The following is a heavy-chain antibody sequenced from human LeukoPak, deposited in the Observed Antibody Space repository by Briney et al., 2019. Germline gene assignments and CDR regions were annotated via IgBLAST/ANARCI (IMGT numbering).Heavy chain of an antibody. CDR2: IFPSGGEI. CDR3: ATYRQVLLPFES. CDR1: GFTFSSYA. V-gene: IGHV3-23*01. Sequence: GGSLRLSCAASGFTFSSYAMIWARQPPGKGLEWVSSIFPSGGEIHYADSARGRFTISRDNSKSTLSLQMNSLRAEDTAIYYCATYRQVLLPFESWGQGTLVTVSS. D-gene: IGHD5-18*01. J-gene: IGHJ4*02.